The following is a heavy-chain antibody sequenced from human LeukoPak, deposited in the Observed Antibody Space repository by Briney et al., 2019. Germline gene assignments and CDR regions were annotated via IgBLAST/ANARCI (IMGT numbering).Heavy chain of an antibody. CDR3: ASSIAAARGAFDY. J-gene: IGHJ4*02. CDR1: GYTFTSYA. Sequence: ASVKVSCKASGYTFTSYAMHWVRQAPGQRLEWMGWINAGNGNTKYSQEFQGRVTITRDTSASTAYMELSSLRSEDMAVYYCASSIAAARGAFDYWGQGTLVTVSS. D-gene: IGHD6-13*01. CDR2: INAGNGNT. V-gene: IGHV1-3*03.